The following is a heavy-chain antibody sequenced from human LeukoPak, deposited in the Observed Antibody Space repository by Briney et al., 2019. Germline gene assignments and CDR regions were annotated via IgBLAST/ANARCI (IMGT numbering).Heavy chain of an antibody. D-gene: IGHD6-19*01. CDR3: ARDFASSGWSGWLDY. Sequence: GGSLRLSCAASGFSSSTYAMSWVRQAPGKGLEWVSGVNGNGGSTSYADSVKGRFTISRDNSKNTLYLQMNSLRAEDTAVYYCARDFASSGWSGWLDYWGQGTLVTVSS. CDR1: GFSSSTYA. V-gene: IGHV3-23*01. CDR2: VNGNGGST. J-gene: IGHJ4*02.